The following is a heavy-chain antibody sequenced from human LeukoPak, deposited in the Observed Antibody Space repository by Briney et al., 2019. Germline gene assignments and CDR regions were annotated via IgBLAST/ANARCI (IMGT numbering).Heavy chain of an antibody. Sequence: KPSETLSLTCTVSGGSISSSSYYWGWIRQPPGKGLEWMGSIYYSGSTYYNPSLKSRVTISVDTSKNQFSLKLSSVNAADTAVYYCARQRIVVVPAAIVRSPKIDFDIWGQGTMVTVSS. D-gene: IGHD2-2*01. CDR1: GGSISSSSYY. J-gene: IGHJ3*02. CDR3: ARQRIVVVPAAIVRSPKIDFDI. V-gene: IGHV4-39*01. CDR2: IYYSGST.